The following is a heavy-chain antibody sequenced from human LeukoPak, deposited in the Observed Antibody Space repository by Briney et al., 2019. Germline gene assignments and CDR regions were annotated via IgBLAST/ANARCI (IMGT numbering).Heavy chain of an antibody. J-gene: IGHJ4*02. Sequence: ASVKVSSKASGYTFTGYYMHWVRQAPGQRLEWMGWINPKSGGTNYAQKFKGRVTITRDTSISTAYMELSRLRSDDTAVYYCVPYTLHIAAACSLGYWGKGTLVTVSS. CDR3: VPYTLHIAAACSLGY. V-gene: IGHV1-2*02. CDR2: INPKSGGT. D-gene: IGHD6-13*01. CDR1: GYTFTGYY.